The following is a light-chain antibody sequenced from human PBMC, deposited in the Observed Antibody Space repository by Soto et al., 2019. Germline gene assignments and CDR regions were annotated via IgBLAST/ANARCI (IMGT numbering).Light chain of an antibody. V-gene: IGKV3-15*01. CDR1: QSLRSS. Sequence: ETIMKQSQDTLSVSQGERANLACRASQSLRSSLAWYQQKPGQAPRLLIYDASTRATGIPARFSGSGSGTDFTLTICGLQSEAFAVYYCQQYNTWPQTFGQGTKVDIK. CDR3: QQYNTWPQT. CDR2: DAS. J-gene: IGKJ1*01.